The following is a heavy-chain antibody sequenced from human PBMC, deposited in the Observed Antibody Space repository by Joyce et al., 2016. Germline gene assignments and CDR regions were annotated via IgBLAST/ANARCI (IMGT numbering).Heavy chain of an antibody. Sequence: QVQLVQSGAEVKKPGSSVKVSCKASGGTFSSDAVSWVRQAPGQGLEWRGGISPVIGTAIYAQKIQGRLSITADASTSTAYMDLSSLTSEDTAIYYCAGGTAVAGHLDYWGQGTLVTVSS. CDR3: AGGTAVAGHLDY. CDR2: ISPVIGTA. J-gene: IGHJ4*02. D-gene: IGHD6-19*01. CDR1: GGTFSSDA. V-gene: IGHV1-69*01.